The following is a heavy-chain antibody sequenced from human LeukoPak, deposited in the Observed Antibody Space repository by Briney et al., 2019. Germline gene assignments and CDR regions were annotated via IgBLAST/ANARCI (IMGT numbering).Heavy chain of an antibody. CDR1: EFTFSSYS. D-gene: IGHD2-2*01. V-gene: IGHV3-21*01. Sequence: GGSLRLSCAASEFTFSSYSMNWVRQAPGKGLEWVSSISSSSSYIYYADSVKGRFTISRDNAKNSLYLQMNSLRAEDTAVYYCATVGYCSSTSCPYYYYYMDVWGKGTTVTVSS. CDR2: ISSSSSYI. J-gene: IGHJ6*03. CDR3: ATVGYCSSTSCPYYYYYMDV.